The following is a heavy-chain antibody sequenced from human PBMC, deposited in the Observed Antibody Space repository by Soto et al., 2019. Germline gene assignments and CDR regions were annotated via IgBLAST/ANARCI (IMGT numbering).Heavy chain of an antibody. D-gene: IGHD1-26*01. Sequence: PGGSLRLSCAASGLTFSSYAMSWVRQAPGKGLEWVSAISVSGGSTYYADSVKGRFTTSRDNSKNTLYLQMNSLRAEDTAVYYCAKDGVSGSYYFYFDSWGQGALVTVSS. CDR2: ISVSGGST. V-gene: IGHV3-23*01. CDR1: GLTFSSYA. CDR3: AKDGVSGSYYFYFDS. J-gene: IGHJ4*02.